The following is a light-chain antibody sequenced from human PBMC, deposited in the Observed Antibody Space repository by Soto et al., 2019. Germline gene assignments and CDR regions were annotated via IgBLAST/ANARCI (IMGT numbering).Light chain of an antibody. J-gene: IGKJ1*01. CDR2: ATS. V-gene: IGKV3-11*01. CDR3: QHYNSYSEA. Sequence: EIVLTQSPATLSLSPGERATLSCRASQNINSYLAWYQQKPGQAPRLLIYATSNRATGIPARFSGSGSGTDFTLSISSLEPEDFAVYYCQHYNSYSEAFGQGTKVELK. CDR1: QNINSY.